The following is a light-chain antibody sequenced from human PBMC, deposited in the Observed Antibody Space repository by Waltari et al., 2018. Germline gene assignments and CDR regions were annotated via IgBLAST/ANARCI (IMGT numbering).Light chain of an antibody. J-gene: IGKJ4*01. CDR2: WAS. V-gene: IGKV4-1*01. CDR1: RSVLHSSNNKNY. CDR3: QQCYSLPLT. Sequence: DIVMTQSPDSLAVSLGERATINCKSSRSVLHSSNNKNYLAWYQQKPGQPPKLLIYWASTRESGVPDRFSGSGSGTDFTLTISSLQAEDVAVYYCQQCYSLPLTFGGGTKVDIK.